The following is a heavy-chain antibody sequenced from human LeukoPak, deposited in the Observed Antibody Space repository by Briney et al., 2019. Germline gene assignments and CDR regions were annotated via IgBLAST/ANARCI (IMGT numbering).Heavy chain of an antibody. CDR2: VYSGGFA. CDR3: ARVSRGNYDSSGYSD. CDR1: GFSVTNNY. J-gene: IGHJ4*02. Sequence: GGSLRLSCTVSGFSVTNNYMSWVRQAPGKGLEWVAVVYSGGFANYADSVEGRCTLSRDSSKNTLFLQMNTLKVEDTAVYYCARVSRGNYDSSGYSDWGQGTQVIVSS. D-gene: IGHD3-22*01. V-gene: IGHV3-53*01.